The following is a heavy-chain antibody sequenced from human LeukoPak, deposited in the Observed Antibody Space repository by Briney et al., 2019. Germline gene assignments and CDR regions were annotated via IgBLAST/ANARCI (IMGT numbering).Heavy chain of an antibody. J-gene: IGHJ6*02. CDR2: ISAYNGNT. Sequence: ASVKVSCKASGYTFTSYGISWVRQAPGQGLEWMGWISAYNGNTNYAQKLQGRVTMTTGTSTSTAYMELRSLRSDDTAVYYCARDPVDHSNPRAGYYGMDVWGQGTTVTVSS. CDR1: GYTFTSYG. D-gene: IGHD4-11*01. V-gene: IGHV1-18*01. CDR3: ARDPVDHSNPRAGYYGMDV.